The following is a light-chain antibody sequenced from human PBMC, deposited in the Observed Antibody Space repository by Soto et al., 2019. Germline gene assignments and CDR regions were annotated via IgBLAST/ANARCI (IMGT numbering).Light chain of an antibody. Sequence: DIQMTQYPSSVSASVGDRVTITCRASQGVSGWLAWYQQKPGEAPNLLIYATSNLQSGVPSRFSGSGSGTDFTLTINSLHPEDFATYYCQQTHTFPLTFGPGTKVDI. CDR3: QQTHTFPLT. V-gene: IGKV1-12*01. CDR2: ATS. CDR1: QGVSGW. J-gene: IGKJ3*01.